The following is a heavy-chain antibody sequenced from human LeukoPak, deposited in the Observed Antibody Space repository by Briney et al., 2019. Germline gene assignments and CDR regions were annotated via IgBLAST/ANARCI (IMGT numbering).Heavy chain of an antibody. CDR3: AKPAKTDYADY. CDR2: INTSGGST. J-gene: IGHJ4*02. CDR1: GFTFSSYA. Sequence: GGSLRLSCAASGFTFSSYAMHWVRQAPGKGLEWVSSINTSGGSTYYADSVKGRFTISRDNSKSTLYLQMNSLRAADTALYYCAKPAKTDYADYWGQGTLVTVSS. V-gene: IGHV3-23*01. D-gene: IGHD1-14*01.